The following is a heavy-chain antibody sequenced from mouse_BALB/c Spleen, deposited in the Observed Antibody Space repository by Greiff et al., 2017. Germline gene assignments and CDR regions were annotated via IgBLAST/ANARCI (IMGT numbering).Heavy chain of an antibody. D-gene: IGHD2-4*01. CDR1: GDSITSGY. Sequence: DVKLQESGPSLVKPSQTLSLTCSVTGDSITSGYWNWIRKFPGNKLEYMGYISYSGSTYYNPSLKSRISITRDTSKNQYYLQLNSVTTEDTATYYCARYGYDYPYYFDYWGQGTTLTVSS. CDR2: ISYSGST. CDR3: ARYGYDYPYYFDY. J-gene: IGHJ2*01. V-gene: IGHV3-8*02.